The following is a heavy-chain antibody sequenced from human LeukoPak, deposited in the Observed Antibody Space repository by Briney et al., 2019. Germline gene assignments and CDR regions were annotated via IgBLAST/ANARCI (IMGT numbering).Heavy chain of an antibody. CDR3: ARGRFEAVASL. Sequence: SEALSLTCAVYGGSFSGYYWSWIRQPPGKGLEWIGEINHSGSTNYNPSLKSRVTISVDTSKNQFSLKLSSVTAADTAVYYCARGRFEAVASLWGQGTLVTVSS. J-gene: IGHJ4*02. CDR2: INHSGST. V-gene: IGHV4-34*01. D-gene: IGHD6-19*01. CDR1: GGSFSGYY.